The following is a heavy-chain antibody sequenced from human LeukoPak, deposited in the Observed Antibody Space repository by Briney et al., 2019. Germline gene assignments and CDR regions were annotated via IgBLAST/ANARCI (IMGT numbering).Heavy chain of an antibody. CDR1: GFTFSNYW. J-gene: IGHJ4*02. V-gene: IGHV3-7*01. Sequence: GGSLRLSCSASGFTFSNYWMSWVRQAPGKGLEWVANIKEDESEKYYVDSVKGRFTISRDNAKSSLYLQMNSLRAEDTAVYYCARALDSSSSRYQAFEEWGQGTLVTVSS. D-gene: IGHD2-2*01. CDR2: IKEDESEK. CDR3: ARALDSSSSRYQAFEE.